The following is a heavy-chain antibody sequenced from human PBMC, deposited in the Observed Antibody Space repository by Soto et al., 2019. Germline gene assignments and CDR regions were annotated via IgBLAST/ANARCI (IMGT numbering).Heavy chain of an antibody. CDR2: FDPEDGET. CDR1: GYTLTELS. V-gene: IGHV1-24*01. D-gene: IGHD3-16*02. CDR3: ATVGELSLFRAFDI. Sequence: ASVKVSCKVSGYTLTELSMHWVRQAPGKGLEWMGGFDPEDGETIYAQKFQGRVTMTEDTSTDTAYMELSSLRSEDTAVYYCATVGELSLFRAFDIWGQGTMVTVSS. J-gene: IGHJ3*02.